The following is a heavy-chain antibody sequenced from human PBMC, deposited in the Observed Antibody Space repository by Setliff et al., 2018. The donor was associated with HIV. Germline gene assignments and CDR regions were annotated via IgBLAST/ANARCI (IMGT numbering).Heavy chain of an antibody. D-gene: IGHD6-19*01. V-gene: IGHV3-23*01. CDR1: GFTFSSYA. CDR2: ISGSGGST. J-gene: IGHJ3*02. Sequence: PGGSLRLSCAASGFTFSSYAMSWVRQAPGKGLEWVSAISGSGGSTYYADSVKGRFTISRDNAKNTLYLQMNSLRGEDTAVHYCARHSDWYGNDAFDIWGQGTRVTVSS. CDR3: ARHSDWYGNDAFDI.